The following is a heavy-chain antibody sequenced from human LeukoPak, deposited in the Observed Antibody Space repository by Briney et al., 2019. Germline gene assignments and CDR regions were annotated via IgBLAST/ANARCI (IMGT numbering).Heavy chain of an antibody. D-gene: IGHD3-22*01. V-gene: IGHV3-7*01. J-gene: IGHJ4*02. Sequence: PGGSLRLSCAASGFTFSNFWMSWVRQAPGKGLEWVANIKQDGSEKYYVDSVKGRFTISRDNAKNSLYLQMSSLRGDDTALYYCASEDNTGSSAYWGQGPLVTVSS. CDR3: ASEDNTGSSAY. CDR2: IKQDGSEK. CDR1: GFTFSNFW.